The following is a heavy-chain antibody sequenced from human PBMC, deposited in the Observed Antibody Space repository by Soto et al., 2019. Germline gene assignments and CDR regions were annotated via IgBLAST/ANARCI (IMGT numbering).Heavy chain of an antibody. CDR1: GGTFNGYS. CDR3: EKVDSSLVRLVGQFYFDH. J-gene: IGHJ4*02. CDR2: TIPIFTTA. D-gene: IGHD3-10*01. V-gene: IGHV1-69*01. Sequence: QVQLVQSGAEVKEPGSSVKVSCKASGGTFNGYSISWVRQAPGQGLEWVGGTIPIFTTANYAQKFQGRLTMTADESKSTAYMQLRGLRSDDTAIYYCEKVDSSLVRLVGQFYFDHWGQGTLATVSS.